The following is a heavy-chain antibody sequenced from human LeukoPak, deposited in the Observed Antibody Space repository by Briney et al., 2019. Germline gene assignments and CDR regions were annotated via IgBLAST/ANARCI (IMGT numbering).Heavy chain of an antibody. J-gene: IGHJ3*02. CDR2: IYYSGST. CDR1: GGSISSSSYY. CDR3: ARRAYYYDSSGYHYAFDI. D-gene: IGHD3-22*01. V-gene: IGHV4-39*07. Sequence: PSETLSLTCTVSGGSISSSSYYWGWIRQPPGKGLEWIGSIYYSGSTYYNPSLKSRVTISVDTSKNQFSLKLSSVTAADTAVYYCARRAYYYDSSGYHYAFDIWGQGTMVTVSS.